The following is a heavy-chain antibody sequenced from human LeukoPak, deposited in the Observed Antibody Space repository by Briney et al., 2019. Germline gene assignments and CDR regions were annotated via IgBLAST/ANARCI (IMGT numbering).Heavy chain of an antibody. J-gene: IGHJ5*02. D-gene: IGHD2-15*01. Sequence: SETLSLTCTVSGGSISSSSYYWGWIRQPPGKGLEWIGSIYYSGSTNYNPSLKSRVTMSVDTSKNQFSLKLSSVTAADTAVYYCARVDGSCSGGSCPSGNWFDPWGQGTLVTVSS. CDR1: GGSISSSSYY. CDR2: IYYSGST. CDR3: ARVDGSCSGGSCPSGNWFDP. V-gene: IGHV4-39*07.